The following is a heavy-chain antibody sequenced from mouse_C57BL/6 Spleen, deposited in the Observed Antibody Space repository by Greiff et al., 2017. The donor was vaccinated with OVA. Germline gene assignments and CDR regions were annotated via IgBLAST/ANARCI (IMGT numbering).Heavy chain of an antibody. CDR1: GYTFTSYG. J-gene: IGHJ3*01. Sequence: VQLQQSGAELARPGASVKLSCKASGYTFTSYGISWVKQRTGQGLEWIGEIYPRSGNTYYNEKFKGKATLTADKSSSTAYMELRSLTSEDSAVYFCASPYYPECAYWGQGTLVTVSA. CDR3: ASPYYPECAY. D-gene: IGHD1-1*01. CDR2: IYPRSGNT. V-gene: IGHV1-81*01.